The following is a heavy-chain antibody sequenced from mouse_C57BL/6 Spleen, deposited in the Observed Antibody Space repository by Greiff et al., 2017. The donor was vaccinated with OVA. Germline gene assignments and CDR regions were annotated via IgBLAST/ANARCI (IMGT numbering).Heavy chain of an antibody. V-gene: IGHV1-82*01. Sequence: QVQLQQSGPELVKPGASVKISCKASGYAFSSSWMNWVKQRPGKGLEWIGRIYPGDGDTNYNGKFKGKATLTADKSSSTAYMQLSSLTSEDSAVYYCARSNSSGYYFDYWGQVTTLTVSS. J-gene: IGHJ2*01. CDR2: IYPGDGDT. CDR3: ARSNSSGYYFDY. CDR1: GYAFSSSW. D-gene: IGHD3-2*02.